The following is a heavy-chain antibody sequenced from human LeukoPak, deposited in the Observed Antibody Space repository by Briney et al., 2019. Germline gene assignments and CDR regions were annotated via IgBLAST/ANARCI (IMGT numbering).Heavy chain of an antibody. V-gene: IGHV5-51*01. J-gene: IGHJ4*02. CDR1: GYSFTSYW. Sequence: EESLKISCKGSGYSFTSYWIGWVRQMPGKGLEWMGIIYPGDFNTRYSPSFQGQVTISADKSVSTAYLQWSSLKASDTAMYYCARFGSSWHEGDRWGQGTLVTVSS. D-gene: IGHD6-13*01. CDR3: ARFGSSWHEGDR. CDR2: IYPGDFNT.